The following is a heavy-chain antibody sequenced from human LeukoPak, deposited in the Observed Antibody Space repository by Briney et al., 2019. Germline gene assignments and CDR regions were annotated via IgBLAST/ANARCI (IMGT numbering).Heavy chain of an antibody. CDR1: GFTFSNYE. CDR3: ARAGYSFDSPNYFDY. V-gene: IGHV3-48*03. D-gene: IGHD5-18*01. J-gene: IGHJ4*02. Sequence: PGGSLRLSCAASGFTFSNYEMNWVRQAPEKGLQWVSYISSSDGTIYYADFVKGRFTISRDNAKNSLYLQMNSLRADDTAVYYCARAGYSFDSPNYFDYWGQGTLVTVSS. CDR2: ISSSDGTI.